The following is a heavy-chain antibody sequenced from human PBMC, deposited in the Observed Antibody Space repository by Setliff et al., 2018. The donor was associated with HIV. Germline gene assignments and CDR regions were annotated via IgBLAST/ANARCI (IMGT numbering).Heavy chain of an antibody. D-gene: IGHD3-3*01. J-gene: IGHJ3*02. Sequence: SETLSLTCAVYGVSFSGYYWSWIRQPPGKGLEWIGEINHSGGTNYNPSLKSRVNISVDTSKKQFSLNLSSVTAADTAVYYCARGRSEEYYDFWSDYYNAFDIWVQGTMVTVS. CDR2: INHSGGT. V-gene: IGHV4-34*01. CDR3: ARGRSEEYYDFWSDYYNAFDI. CDR1: GVSFSGYY.